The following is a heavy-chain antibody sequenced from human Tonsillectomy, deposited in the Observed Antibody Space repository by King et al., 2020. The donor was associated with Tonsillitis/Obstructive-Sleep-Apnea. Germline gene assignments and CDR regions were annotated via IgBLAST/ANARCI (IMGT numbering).Heavy chain of an antibody. Sequence: VQLVESGGGLVQPGGSLRLSCAASGFNFSTYEMNWVRQAPGKGLEWVSSISSSCGTMYYADSVKGRFTISRDNVQNSLFLQMNSLRAEDTAVYYCATLPPVGSGWHTVYFDYWGQGTLVTVSS. CDR3: ATLPPVGSGWHTVYFDY. D-gene: IGHD6-19*01. CDR2: ISSSCGTM. J-gene: IGHJ4*02. CDR1: GFNFSTYE. V-gene: IGHV3-48*03.